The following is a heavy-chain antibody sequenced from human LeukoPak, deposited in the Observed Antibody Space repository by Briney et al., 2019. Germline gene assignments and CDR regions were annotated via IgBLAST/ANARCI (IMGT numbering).Heavy chain of an antibody. J-gene: IGHJ4*02. CDR2: MKEDGSEK. CDR3: ARTRAATHLLFDY. CDR1: GFTFSYYW. Sequence: PGGSLRLSCTASGFTFSYYWMSWVRQAPGEGLEWVANMKEDGSEKNYVDSVKDRFTISRDNAKNSLYLQMNSLRAEDTAVYYCARTRAATHLLFDYWGQGTLVTVSS. V-gene: IGHV3-7*01. D-gene: IGHD2-15*01.